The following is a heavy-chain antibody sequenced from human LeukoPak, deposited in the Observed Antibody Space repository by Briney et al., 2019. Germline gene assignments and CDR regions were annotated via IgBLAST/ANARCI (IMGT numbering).Heavy chain of an antibody. J-gene: IGHJ4*02. Sequence: GSSLRLSCAPSAFTFSNYGMHWVRQAPGKGLEWVAVISYDGSDKYSADSVKGRFTISRDNSKNTLYLQMNSLRAEDTAVYYCAKNAHYQGYSYGGIDYWGQGTLVTVSS. D-gene: IGHD5-18*01. CDR1: AFTFSNYG. CDR3: AKNAHYQGYSYGGIDY. CDR2: ISYDGSDK. V-gene: IGHV3-30*18.